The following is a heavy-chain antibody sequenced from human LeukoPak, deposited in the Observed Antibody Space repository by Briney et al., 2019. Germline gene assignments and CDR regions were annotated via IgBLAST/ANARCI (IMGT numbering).Heavy chain of an antibody. D-gene: IGHD3-10*01. J-gene: IGHJ4*02. Sequence: GGSLRLSCAASGFSFSNACMSWVRQAPGKGLEWVSAISGSGNTYYADSVKGRFTISRDISKNTLYLQMNSLRAEDTAVYYCAHGGLYYLDYWGQGTLVTVSS. V-gene: IGHV3-23*01. CDR2: ISGSGNT. CDR1: GFSFSNAC. CDR3: AHGGLYYLDY.